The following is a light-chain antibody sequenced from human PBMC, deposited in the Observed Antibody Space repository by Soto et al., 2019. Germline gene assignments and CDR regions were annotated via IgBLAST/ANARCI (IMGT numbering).Light chain of an antibody. Sequence: DIQVTQSPSSLSASVGDRVTITCRASQSISRYLNWYQQEPGKAPKLLIYKASTLKSGVPSRFSGSGSGTEFTLTISSLQPDDFATYYCQHYNSYSEAFGQGTKVELK. V-gene: IGKV1-5*03. CDR1: QSISRY. CDR2: KAS. J-gene: IGKJ1*01. CDR3: QHYNSYSEA.